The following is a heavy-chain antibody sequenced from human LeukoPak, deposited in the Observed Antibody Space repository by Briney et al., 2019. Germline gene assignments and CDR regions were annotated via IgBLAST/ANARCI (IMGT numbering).Heavy chain of an antibody. Sequence: SETLSLTCAVYGGSFSGYYWSWIRQPLGKGLEWIGEINHSGSTNYNPSLKSRVTISVDTSKNQFSLKLSSVTAADTAVYYCARGYCSSTSCYVFWFDPWGQGTLVTVSS. D-gene: IGHD2-2*01. J-gene: IGHJ5*02. V-gene: IGHV4-34*01. CDR2: INHSGST. CDR3: ARGYCSSTSCYVFWFDP. CDR1: GGSFSGYY.